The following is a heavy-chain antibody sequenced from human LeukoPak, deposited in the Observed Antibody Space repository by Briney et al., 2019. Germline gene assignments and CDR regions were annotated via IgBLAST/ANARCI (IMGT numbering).Heavy chain of an antibody. CDR2: ISSNGGST. J-gene: IGHJ4*02. Sequence: PGGSLRLFCSASGFPFSSYAMHWVRQAPGKGLEYVSAISSNGGSTYYADSVKGRFTISRDNSKNTLYLQMSSLRAEDTAVYYCVKEAGGPFDYWGQGTLVTVSS. CDR1: GFPFSSYA. CDR3: VKEAGGPFDY. V-gene: IGHV3-64D*06. D-gene: IGHD3-10*01.